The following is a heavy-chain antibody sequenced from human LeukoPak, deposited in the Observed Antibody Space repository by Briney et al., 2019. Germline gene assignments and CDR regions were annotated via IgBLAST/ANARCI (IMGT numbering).Heavy chain of an antibody. Sequence: PGGSLRLSCAASGFIFSNYAMDWVRQAPGKGLEWVAVISFDGSNKYYADSVKGRFTISRDNAKNSLYLQMNSLRAEDTAVYYCAELGITMIGGVWGKGTTVTISS. V-gene: IGHV3-30*04. CDR2: ISFDGSNK. CDR1: GFIFSNYA. D-gene: IGHD3-10*02. CDR3: AELGITMIGGV. J-gene: IGHJ6*04.